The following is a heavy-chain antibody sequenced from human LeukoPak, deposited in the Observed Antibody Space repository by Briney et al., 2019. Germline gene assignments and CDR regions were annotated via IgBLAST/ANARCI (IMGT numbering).Heavy chain of an antibody. CDR2: IYYSGST. CDR1: GGSISSGGYY. Sequence: SQTLSLTCTVSGGSISSGGYYWSWIRQHPGKGLEWIGYIYYSGSTYYNPSLKSRVTISVDTSKNQFSLKLSSVTAADTAVYYCARRPTGVQLYAYWGQGPLVTVSS. V-gene: IGHV4-31*03. D-gene: IGHD1-1*01. J-gene: IGHJ4*02. CDR3: ARRPTGVQLYAY.